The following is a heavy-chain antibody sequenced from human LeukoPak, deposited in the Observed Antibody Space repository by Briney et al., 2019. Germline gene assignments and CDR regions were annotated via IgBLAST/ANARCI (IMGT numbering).Heavy chain of an antibody. V-gene: IGHV3-23*01. Sequence: GGSLRLSCSASGFTFSIYAMHWVRQAPGKGLEWVSAISGSGGSTYYADSVKGRFTISRDNSKNTLYLQMNSLRAEDTAVYYCAKEMSFSGWYVYWGQGTLVTVPS. CDR1: GFTFSIYA. CDR2: ISGSGGST. D-gene: IGHD6-19*01. CDR3: AKEMSFSGWYVY. J-gene: IGHJ4*02.